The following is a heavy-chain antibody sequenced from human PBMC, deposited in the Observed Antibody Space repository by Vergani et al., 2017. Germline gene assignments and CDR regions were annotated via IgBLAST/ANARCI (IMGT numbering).Heavy chain of an antibody. V-gene: IGHV3-23*04. CDR3: AKFTAMVTGGFDY. D-gene: IGHD5-18*01. CDR1: GFTFSDYY. Sequence: VQLVESGGGLVKPGGSLRLSCAASGFTFSDYYMSWIRQAPGKGLEWVSAISGSGGSTYYADSVKGRFTISRDNSKNTLYLQMNSLRAEDTAVYYCAKFTAMVTGGFDYWGQGTLVTVSS. J-gene: IGHJ4*02. CDR2: ISGSGGST.